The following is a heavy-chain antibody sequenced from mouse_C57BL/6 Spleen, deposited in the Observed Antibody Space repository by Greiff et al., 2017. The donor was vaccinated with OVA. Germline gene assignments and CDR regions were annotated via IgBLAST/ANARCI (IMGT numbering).Heavy chain of an antibody. J-gene: IGHJ4*01. CDR2: INYDGSST. CDR3: GRDGNAYYYAMDD. D-gene: IGHD2-1*01. V-gene: IGHV5-16*01. CDR1: GFTFSDYY. Sequence: EVKLLESEGGLVQPGSSMKLSCTASGFTFSDYYMAWVRQVPEKGLEWVANINYDGSSTYYLDSLKSRFIISRDNAKNILYLQMSSLKSEDAATYYCGRDGNAYYYAMDDWGQGTSVTVSS.